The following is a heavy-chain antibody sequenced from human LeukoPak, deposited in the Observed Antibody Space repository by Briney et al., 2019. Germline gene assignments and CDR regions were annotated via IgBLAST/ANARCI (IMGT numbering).Heavy chain of an antibody. CDR3: ATYYDILSGYTFDY. CDR2: IHDTGST. D-gene: IGHD3-9*01. CDR1: GGSISRSNW. Sequence: TSGTLSLTCTVSGGSISRSNWWSWVRRPPGKGLEWIGEIHDTGSTNYNPPLKSRVTMSLDKSKNQFSLNLNSVTAADTAVYYCATYYDILSGYTFDYWGQGTLVAVSS. J-gene: IGHJ4*02. V-gene: IGHV4-4*02.